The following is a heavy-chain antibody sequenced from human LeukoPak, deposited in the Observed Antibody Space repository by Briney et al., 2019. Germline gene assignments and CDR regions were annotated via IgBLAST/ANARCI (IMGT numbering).Heavy chain of an antibody. Sequence: ASETLSLTCTVSGGSISSYYWSWIRQPPGKGLEWIGDIYYSGSTNYNPSLKSRVTISVDTSKNQFSLRLSSVTAADTAVYYCARFLAGATPYYYYGMDVWGQGTTVTVSS. CDR1: GGSISSYY. D-gene: IGHD1-26*01. V-gene: IGHV4-59*08. CDR2: IYYSGST. J-gene: IGHJ6*02. CDR3: ARFLAGATPYYYYGMDV.